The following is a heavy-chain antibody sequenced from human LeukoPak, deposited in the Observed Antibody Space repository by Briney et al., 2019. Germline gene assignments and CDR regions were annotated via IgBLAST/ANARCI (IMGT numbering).Heavy chain of an antibody. V-gene: IGHV4-39*07. D-gene: IGHD3-22*01. CDR2: IYYSGCT. CDR1: GGSISSSSYY. Sequence: SETLSLTCTVSGGSISSSSYYWGWIRQPPGKGLEWIGSIYYSGCTYYNPALKSRVTISVDTSKNQFSLKLSSVTAADTAVYYCARDPRSDSSGRDNWFDPWGQGTLVTVSS. J-gene: IGHJ5*02. CDR3: ARDPRSDSSGRDNWFDP.